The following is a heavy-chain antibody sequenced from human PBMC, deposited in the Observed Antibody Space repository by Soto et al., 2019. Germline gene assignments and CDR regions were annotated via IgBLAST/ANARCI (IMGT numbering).Heavy chain of an antibody. J-gene: IGHJ3*02. CDR2: TYYRSKWSN. CDR1: GDSVSCNGFA. Sequence: SQTLSLTCAISGDSVSCNGFAWNWIRQSPSRGLEWLGRTYYRSKWSNDYALSVRSRITINPDTYKNHFSLQLNSVTPEDTAVYYCARGKYSSFDIWGQGTTVTVSS. D-gene: IGHD6-13*01. CDR3: ARGKYSSFDI. V-gene: IGHV6-1*01.